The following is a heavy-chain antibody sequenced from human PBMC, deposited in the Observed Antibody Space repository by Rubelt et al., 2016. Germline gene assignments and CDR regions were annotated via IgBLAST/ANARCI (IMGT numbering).Heavy chain of an antibody. D-gene: IGHD6-13*01. Sequence: QVQLVQSGSELKKPGASVKVSCKASGYTFTSYAMNWVRQAPGQGLEWMGWINTNTGNPTYAQGCTGLLVFALNTSGSTAYLQISSLKAEDTAVYYCARVIAAAGRDGNYFDYWGQGTLVTVSS. V-gene: IGHV7-4-1*02. CDR2: INTNTGNP. CDR3: ARVIAAAGRDGNYFDY. J-gene: IGHJ4*02. CDR1: GYTFTSYA.